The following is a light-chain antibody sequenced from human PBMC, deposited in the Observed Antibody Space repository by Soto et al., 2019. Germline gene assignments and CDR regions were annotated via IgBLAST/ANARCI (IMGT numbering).Light chain of an antibody. J-gene: IGKJ5*01. CDR2: DTS. Sequence: IVLTQSPGTLSLSPCERATLSCRASQTLSNSFIAWYQQKPGQAPRLLIYDTSTRAAGVPDRYSASGSGADFTLTISRLEPEDFSVFYCQQYCNSESMFGQGTRLEIK. CDR1: QTLSNSF. CDR3: QQYCNSESM. V-gene: IGKV3-20*01.